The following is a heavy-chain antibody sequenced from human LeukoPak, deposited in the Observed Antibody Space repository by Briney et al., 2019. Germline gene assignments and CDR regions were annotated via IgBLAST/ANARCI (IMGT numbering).Heavy chain of an antibody. Sequence: PSQTLSLTGTVSGGSISSGGYYWSWIRQHPGKGLEWIGYIYYSGSTYYNPSLKSRVTISVDTSKNQFSLKLSSVTAADTAVYYCARHPAVAGYFDYWGQGTLVTVSS. CDR3: ARHPAVAGYFDY. V-gene: IGHV4-31*03. J-gene: IGHJ4*02. CDR2: IYYSGST. D-gene: IGHD6-19*01. CDR1: GGSISSGGYY.